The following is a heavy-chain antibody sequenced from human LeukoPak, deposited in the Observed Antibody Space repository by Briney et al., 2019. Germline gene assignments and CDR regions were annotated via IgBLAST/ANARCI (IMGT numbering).Heavy chain of an antibody. CDR2: ISGSGGST. J-gene: IGHJ5*02. CDR3: AKAESSSWYSISNWFDP. D-gene: IGHD6-13*01. CDR1: GFTFSSYA. V-gene: IGHV3-23*01. Sequence: GGSLRLSCAASGFTFSSYAMNWVRQAPGKGLEWVSAISGSGGSTYYADSVKGRFTISRDNSKNTLYLQMNSLRAEDTAVYYCAKAESSSWYSISNWFDPWGQGTLVTVSS.